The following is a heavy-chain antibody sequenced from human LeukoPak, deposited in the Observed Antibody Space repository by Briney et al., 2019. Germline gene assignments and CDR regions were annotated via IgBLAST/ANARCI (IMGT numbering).Heavy chain of an antibody. D-gene: IGHD3-10*01. J-gene: IGHJ3*01. V-gene: IGHV3-NL1*01. CDR3: AKDQIGVLPDAFDV. CDR2: IRGNGGGP. CDR1: GFTFSSYG. Sequence: GGSLRLSCAASGFTFSSYGMHWVRQAPGKGLEWVSSIRGNGGGPFYADSVKGRFTISRDNSENMLFLQMNSLRADDAAVYYCAKDQIGVLPDAFDVWGQGAMVSVSS.